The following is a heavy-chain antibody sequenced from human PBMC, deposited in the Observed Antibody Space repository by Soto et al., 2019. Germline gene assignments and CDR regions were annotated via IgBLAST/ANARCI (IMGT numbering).Heavy chain of an antibody. D-gene: IGHD5-18*01. Sequence: QVTLKESGPVLVKPTETLTLTCTVSGFSLSNARMGVSWIRQPPGKALEWLAHIFSNDEKSYSTSLNSRLTTSKDTSKSQVVLTMTNMDPVDIATYYCARRVGYSYLYYYYYYMDVWGKGTTVTVSS. J-gene: IGHJ6*03. CDR2: IFSNDEK. CDR3: ARRVGYSYLYYYYYYMDV. V-gene: IGHV2-26*01. CDR1: GFSLSNARMG.